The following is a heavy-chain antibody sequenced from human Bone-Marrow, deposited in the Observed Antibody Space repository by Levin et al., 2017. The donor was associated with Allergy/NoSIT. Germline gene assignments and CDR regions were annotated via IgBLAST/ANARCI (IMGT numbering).Heavy chain of an antibody. D-gene: IGHD6-19*01. CDR1: GNSLTKYA. V-gene: IGHV7-4-1*02. CDR3: ASWAGYSSGWSGPFDY. Sequence: ASVKVSCKASGNSLTKYAVNWVRQAPGQGLEWMGWIDKNTGNPTYAQGFTGRFVFSFDTSVNTAYLQISNLKAEDSALYYCASWAGYSSGWSGPFDYWGQGTLVSVSS. CDR2: IDKNTGNP. J-gene: IGHJ4*02.